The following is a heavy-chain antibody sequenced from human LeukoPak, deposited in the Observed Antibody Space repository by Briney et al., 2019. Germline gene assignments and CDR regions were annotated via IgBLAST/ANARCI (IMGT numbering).Heavy chain of an antibody. Sequence: GGSLRLSCAASGFTFSSYAMSWVRQAPGKGLEWVALVSYDGRNKDYADSVKGRFTISRDNSKNTLYLQMNSLRAEDTAVYYCARGPRVVVAATFGYYFDYWGQGTLVTVSS. CDR3: ARGPRVVVAATFGYYFDY. CDR1: GFTFSSYA. V-gene: IGHV3-30*04. CDR2: VSYDGRNK. D-gene: IGHD2-15*01. J-gene: IGHJ4*02.